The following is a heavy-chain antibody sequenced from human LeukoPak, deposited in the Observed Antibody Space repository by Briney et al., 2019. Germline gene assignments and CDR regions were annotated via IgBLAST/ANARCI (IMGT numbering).Heavy chain of an antibody. CDR3: ARGNCSGGSCYSGRGWFDP. D-gene: IGHD2-15*01. Sequence: SETLSLTCTVSGGSISNQYWTWIRQPAGKGLEWIGRIYTSGSTNYNPSLKSRVTISVDTSKNQFSLNLSSVTAADTAVYYCARGNCSGGSCYSGRGWFDPWGQGTLVTVSS. CDR1: GGSISNQY. J-gene: IGHJ5*02. CDR2: IYTSGST. V-gene: IGHV4-4*07.